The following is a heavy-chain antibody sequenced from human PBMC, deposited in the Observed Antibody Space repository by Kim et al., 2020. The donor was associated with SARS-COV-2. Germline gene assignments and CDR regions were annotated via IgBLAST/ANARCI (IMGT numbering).Heavy chain of an antibody. Sequence: SQTLSLTCDISGDSVSSTTTSWNWIRYSPPRGLEWLARAYLQSRWNIEYAVSVKSRVTLYTDTFKNQVSLQLTSVTPEDSATYYCVRRAYSGHSGGFD. CDR1: GDSVSSTTTS. CDR3: VRRAYSGHSGGFD. CDR2: AYLQSRWNI. D-gene: IGHD5-12*01. V-gene: IGHV6-1*01. J-gene: IGHJ3*02.